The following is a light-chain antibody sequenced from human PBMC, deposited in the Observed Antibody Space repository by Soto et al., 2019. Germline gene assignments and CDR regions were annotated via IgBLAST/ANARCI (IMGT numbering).Light chain of an antibody. J-gene: IGKJ1*01. CDR1: QSISSW. V-gene: IGKV1-5*01. Sequence: DIQMTQSPSTLSASVGDRVTITCRASQSISSWLAWYQQKPGKAPKLLIYDASSLESGVPSRFSGSGSGPEFTLTISSLQPDDFVTYYCQQYNSYSTFGQGTKVEIK. CDR3: QQYNSYST. CDR2: DAS.